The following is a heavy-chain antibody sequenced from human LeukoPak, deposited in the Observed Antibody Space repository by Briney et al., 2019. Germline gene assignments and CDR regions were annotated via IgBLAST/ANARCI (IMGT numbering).Heavy chain of an antibody. V-gene: IGHV3-66*01. D-gene: IGHD3-22*01. CDR3: ARGDFYDPQGMDV. J-gene: IGHJ6*02. CDR1: GFTVSSNY. CDR2: IYGGGST. Sequence: PGGSLRLSCAASGFTVSSNYMSWVRQAPGKGLEWVSVIYGGGSTYYADSVKGRFTISRDNSKNTLYLQMNSLRAEDTAVYYCARGDFYDPQGMDVWGLGTTVTVSS.